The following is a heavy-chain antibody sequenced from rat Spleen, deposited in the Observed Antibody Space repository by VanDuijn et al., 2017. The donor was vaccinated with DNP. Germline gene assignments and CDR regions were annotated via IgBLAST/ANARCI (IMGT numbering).Heavy chain of an antibody. V-gene: IGHV5S13*01. Sequence: EVQLVESGGGLVQPGRSLKLSCAASGFIFNDYGMAWVRQTPKKGLEWVATISTGGGTLYYRDSVKGRFTISRDNAKSSLYLQMNSLKSEDTATYYCAKNSGYYFDYWGQGVMVTVSS. J-gene: IGHJ2*01. CDR2: ISTGGGTL. D-gene: IGHD4-3*01. CDR3: AKNSGYYFDY. CDR1: GFIFNDYG.